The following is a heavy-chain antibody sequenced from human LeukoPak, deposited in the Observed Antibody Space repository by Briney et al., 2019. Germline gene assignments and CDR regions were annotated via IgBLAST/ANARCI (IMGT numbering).Heavy chain of an antibody. V-gene: IGHV4-34*01. CDR1: GGSFSGYY. J-gene: IGHJ4*02. Sequence: PSETLSLTCAVYGGSFSGYYWSWIRQPPGKGLEWIGEINHSGSTNYNPSLKSRVTISVDTSKNQFSLKLSSVTAADTAVYYCARRRIGFYYDSSGYVTLFDYWGQGTLATVSS. CDR2: INHSGST. D-gene: IGHD3-22*01. CDR3: ARRRIGFYYDSSGYVTLFDY.